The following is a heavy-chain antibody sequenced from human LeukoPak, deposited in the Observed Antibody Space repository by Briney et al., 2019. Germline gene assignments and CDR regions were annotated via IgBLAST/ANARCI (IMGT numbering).Heavy chain of an antibody. J-gene: IGHJ6*03. V-gene: IGHV3-7*01. CDR2: IKTDGSEK. Sequence: GGSLRLSCAASGFTFSSYWMSWVRQAPGKGLEWVANIKTDGSEKIYVDSLKDRFTISRDNAKKSLYLQMNSLRAEDTAVYYCAREGLYCSGGSCYDYYYYYMDAWG. D-gene: IGHD2-15*01. CDR3: AREGLYCSGGSCYDYYYYYMDA. CDR1: GFTFSSYW.